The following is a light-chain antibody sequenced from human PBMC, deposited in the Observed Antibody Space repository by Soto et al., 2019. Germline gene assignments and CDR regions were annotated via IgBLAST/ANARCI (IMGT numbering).Light chain of an antibody. V-gene: IGLV2-8*01. J-gene: IGLJ1*01. Sequence: QSALTQPPSASGSPGQSVTISCTGTKSDIGVYDFVSWYQQHPGKAPRLIIYEVVQRPSGVPDRFSGSKSGNTASLTVSGLQAADEADYFCKSYAGSNTYVFGSGTQLTV. CDR2: EVV. CDR3: KSYAGSNTYV. CDR1: KSDIGVYDF.